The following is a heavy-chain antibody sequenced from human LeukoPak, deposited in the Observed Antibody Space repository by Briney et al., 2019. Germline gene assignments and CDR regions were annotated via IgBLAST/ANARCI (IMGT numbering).Heavy chain of an antibody. J-gene: IGHJ6*03. CDR2: MNPNSGNT. CDR3: AKRFEGYYYMDV. CDR1: GYTFISYD. Sequence: GASVKVSCKASGYTFISYDINWVRQATGQGLEWTGWMNPNSGNTGYAQKFQGRVTMTRNTSISTAYMELSSLRAEDTAVYYCAKRFEGYYYMDVWGKGTTVTVSS. D-gene: IGHD3-10*01. V-gene: IGHV1-8*01.